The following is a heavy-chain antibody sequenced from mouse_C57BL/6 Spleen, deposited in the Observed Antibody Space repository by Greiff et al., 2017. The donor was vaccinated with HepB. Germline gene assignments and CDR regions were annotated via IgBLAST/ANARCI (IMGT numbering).Heavy chain of an antibody. J-gene: IGHJ3*01. CDR1: GFTFSSYG. CDR2: ISSGGSYT. CDR3: ARQGDYSNYAWFAY. D-gene: IGHD2-5*01. Sequence: EVKLEESGGDLVKPGGSLKLSCAASGFTFSSYGMSWVRQTPDKRLEWVATISSGGSYTYYPDSVKGRFTISRDNAKNTLYLQMSSLKSEDTAMYYCARQGDYSNYAWFAYWGQGTLVTVSA. V-gene: IGHV5-6*02.